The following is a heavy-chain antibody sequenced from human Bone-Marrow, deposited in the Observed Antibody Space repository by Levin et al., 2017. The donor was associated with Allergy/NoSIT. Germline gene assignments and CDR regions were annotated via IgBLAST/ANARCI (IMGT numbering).Heavy chain of an antibody. J-gene: IGHJ4*02. CDR2: INTYSGDP. CDR3: ARGGRDFADYEDH. D-gene: IGHD4-17*01. CDR1: GYTFTTYP. V-gene: IGHV7-4-1*02. Sequence: ASVKVSCKASGYTFTTYPINWIRQAPGQEPQWLGWINTYSGDPTYAPASTGRFVFSLDTSVTTAYLQINSLKAEDTAVYYCARGGRDFADYEDHWGQGTLVTVTA.